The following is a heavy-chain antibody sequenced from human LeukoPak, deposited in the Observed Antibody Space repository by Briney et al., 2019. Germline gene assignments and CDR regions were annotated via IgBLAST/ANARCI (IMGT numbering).Heavy chain of an antibody. V-gene: IGHV3-74*01. D-gene: IGHD6-19*01. CDR2: INTDGTVT. CDR1: GFTFSKYW. Sequence: GGSLRLSCAASGFTFSKYWMLWVRQAPGKGLESVSRINTDGTVTTYADSGKGRFTVSRNNADNTMFLQMNSVRDEDTAVYYCATKQWLAPPPDSWGQGTPVTVSS. CDR3: ATKQWLAPPPDS. J-gene: IGHJ4*02.